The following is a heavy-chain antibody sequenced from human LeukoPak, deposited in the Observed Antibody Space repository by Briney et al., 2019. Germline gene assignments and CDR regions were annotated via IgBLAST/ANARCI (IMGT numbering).Heavy chain of an antibody. CDR2: ITSSGATI. J-gene: IGHJ6*03. Sequence: PGGSLRLSCAGSGFIFSDYYMSWIRQAPGKGLEWVSYITSSGATIYYADSVKGRFTISRANAKNSLYLQMNSLRAEDTAVYYCARVPGYCSSGRCVWNDHYHMDVWGKGTTVTVSS. CDR1: GFIFSDYY. CDR3: ARVPGYCSSGRCVWNDHYHMDV. V-gene: IGHV3-11*04. D-gene: IGHD2-15*01.